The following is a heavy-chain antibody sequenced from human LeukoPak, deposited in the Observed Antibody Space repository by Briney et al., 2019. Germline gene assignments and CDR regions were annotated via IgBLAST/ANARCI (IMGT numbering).Heavy chain of an antibody. CDR3: ARVNPSGYAFAYCGGDCYSQDNWFDP. J-gene: IGHJ5*02. D-gene: IGHD2-21*02. CDR1: GGTFSSYA. CDR2: IIPIFGTA. Sequence: ASVKVSCKASGGTFSSYAISWVRQAPGQGLEWMGGIIPIFGTANYAQKFQGRVTITTDESTSTAYMELSSLRSEDTAVYYCARVNPSGYAFAYCGGDCYSQDNWFDPWGQGTLVNVSS. V-gene: IGHV1-69*05.